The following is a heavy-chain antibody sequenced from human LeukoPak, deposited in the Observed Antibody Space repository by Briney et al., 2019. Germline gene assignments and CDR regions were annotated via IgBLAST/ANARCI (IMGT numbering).Heavy chain of an antibody. CDR3: AKDLEDSSGYPWGYFDY. CDR2: ISYDGSNK. V-gene: IGHV3-30*18. D-gene: IGHD3-22*01. Sequence: GGSLRLSCAASGLTFSSYGMHWVRQAPGKRLEWVAVISYDGSNKYYADSVKGRFTISRDNSKNTLYLQMNSLRAEDTAVYYCAKDLEDSSGYPWGYFDYWGQGTLVTVSS. J-gene: IGHJ4*02. CDR1: GLTFSSYG.